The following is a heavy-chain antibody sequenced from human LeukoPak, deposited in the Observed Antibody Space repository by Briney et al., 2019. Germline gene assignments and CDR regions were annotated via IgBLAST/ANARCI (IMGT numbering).Heavy chain of an antibody. CDR2: VRVNGRST. D-gene: IGHD2-21*01. Sequence: PGGSLRLSCAASGFTFSSYWMSWVRQAPGKGLEWVSTVRVNGRSTYYADSVKGRFTISRDNSKNTLYLQMNSLRAEDTALYYCAKPGEASNYYFDCWGQGALVTVSS. V-gene: IGHV3-23*01. CDR1: GFTFSSYW. J-gene: IGHJ4*02. CDR3: AKPGEASNYYFDC.